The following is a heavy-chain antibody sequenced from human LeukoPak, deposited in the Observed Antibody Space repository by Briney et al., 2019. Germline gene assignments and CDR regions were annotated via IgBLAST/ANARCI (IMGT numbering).Heavy chain of an antibody. D-gene: IGHD3-3*01. V-gene: IGHV3-7*03. CDR3: ARRITIFGVAFDY. J-gene: IGHJ4*02. CDR1: GFTFSSYA. CDR2: IKQDESEK. Sequence: GGSLRLSCAASGFTFSSYAMHWVRQAPGKGLEWVANIKQDESEKHYVDSVKGRFTISRDNAKNSLYLQMNSLRAEDTAVYYCARRITIFGVAFDYWGQGTLVTVSS.